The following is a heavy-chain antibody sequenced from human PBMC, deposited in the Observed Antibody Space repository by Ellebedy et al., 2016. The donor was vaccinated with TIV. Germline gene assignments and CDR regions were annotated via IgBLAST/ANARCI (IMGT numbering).Heavy chain of an antibody. CDR1: GFSFSSYG. Sequence: PGGSLRLSCAASGFSFSSYGMHWVRQSPGKGLGWMAFIWYDGTDESYAESVEGRFSISRDNSKNTLSLHMKSLRAEDTAIYYCARDSRGRWTPFDHWGQGTVVAVSS. J-gene: IGHJ4*02. CDR2: IWYDGTDE. V-gene: IGHV3-33*01. CDR3: ARDSRGRWTPFDH. D-gene: IGHD4-23*01.